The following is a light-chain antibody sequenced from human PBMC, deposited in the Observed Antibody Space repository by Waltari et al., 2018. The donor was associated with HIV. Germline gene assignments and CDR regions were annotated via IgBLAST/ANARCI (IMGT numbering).Light chain of an antibody. V-gene: IGLV2-14*03. Sequence: AVTQPASVSGLPGQSTTISCTGADSDFSLYKFVSWYQQHSGKPPRLILYYVHSRASGVSDRFSGSMSGNTASLTISGLRAEDEGHYYCASLTDDNTVMFGGGTEVTVL. CDR1: DSDFSLYKF. CDR3: ASLTDDNTVM. J-gene: IGLJ3*02. CDR2: YVH.